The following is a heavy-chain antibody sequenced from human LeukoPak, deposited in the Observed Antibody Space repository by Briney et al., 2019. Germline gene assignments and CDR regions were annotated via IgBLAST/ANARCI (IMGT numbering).Heavy chain of an antibody. CDR2: IYYSGST. CDR1: GGSISSSSYY. D-gene: IGHD1-26*01. J-gene: IGHJ6*03. Sequence: SETLSLTCTISGGSISSSSYYWGWIRQPPGKGLEWIGSIYYSGSTFYNPSLKSRVTISVDTSKNQFSLMLSSVTAADTAVYYCARGSDGSFWGQYYYMDVWGKGTTVTVSS. V-gene: IGHV4-39*07. CDR3: ARGSDGSFWGQYYYMDV.